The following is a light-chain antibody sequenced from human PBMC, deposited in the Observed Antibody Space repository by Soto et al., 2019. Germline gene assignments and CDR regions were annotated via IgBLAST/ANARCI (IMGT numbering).Light chain of an antibody. CDR1: QSVNSN. Sequence: EIVMTQSPATLSVSPGERATLSCRASQSVNSNLAWYRQKPGQAPRLLISNASTRDTGVPARFSGSGSGTEFTLTISSLQSEDSGIYYCKPYNFWPPLTFGGGTKVELK. V-gene: IGKV3-15*01. J-gene: IGKJ4*01. CDR3: KPYNFWPPLT. CDR2: NAS.